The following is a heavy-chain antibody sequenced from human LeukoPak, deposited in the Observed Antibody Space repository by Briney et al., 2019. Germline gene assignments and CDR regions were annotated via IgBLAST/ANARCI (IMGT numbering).Heavy chain of an antibody. J-gene: IGHJ6*02. CDR1: GGTFSSYA. CDR2: VIPILGIA. V-gene: IGHV1-69*04. CDR3: ARDRYYDSSGYYYYYYGMDV. Sequence: SVKVSCKASGGTFSSYAISWVRQAPGQGLEWMGRVIPILGIANYAQKFQGRVTITADKSTSTAYMELSSLRSEDTAVYYCARDRYYDSSGYYYYYYGMDVWGQGTTVTVSS. D-gene: IGHD3-22*01.